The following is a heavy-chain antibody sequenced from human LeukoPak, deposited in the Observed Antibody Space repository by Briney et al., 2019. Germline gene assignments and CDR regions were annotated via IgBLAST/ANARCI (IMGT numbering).Heavy chain of an antibody. CDR3: ARDRGDYGSGSYYSEY. CDR2: ISWNSGSI. D-gene: IGHD3-10*01. CDR1: GFTFDDYA. J-gene: IGHJ4*02. V-gene: IGHV3-9*01. Sequence: GGSLRLSCAASGFTFDDYAMHWVRQAPGKGLEWVSGISWNSGSIGYADSVKGRFTISRDNAKNSLYLQMNSLRVEDTAVYYCARDRGDYGSGSYYSEYWGQGTLVTVSS.